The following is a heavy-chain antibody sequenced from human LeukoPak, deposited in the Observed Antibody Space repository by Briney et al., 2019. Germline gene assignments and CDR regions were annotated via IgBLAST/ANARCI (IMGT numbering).Heavy chain of an antibody. CDR2: ISYDGNAK. CDR3: ARERPNHSGNYFDC. CDR1: GFTFSSHS. Sequence: GGSLRLSCAASGFTFSSHSMHWVRQAPGRGLEWVAVISYDGNAKNHADSVKGRFTISRDNSKNTLFLQMNSLRADDTAVYYCARERPNHSGNYFDCWGQGTLVTVSS. V-gene: IGHV3-30-3*01. J-gene: IGHJ4*02. D-gene: IGHD1-26*01.